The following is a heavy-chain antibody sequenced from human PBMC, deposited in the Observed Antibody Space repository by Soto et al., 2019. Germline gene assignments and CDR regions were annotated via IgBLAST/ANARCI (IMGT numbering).Heavy chain of an antibody. CDR3: AKDGRGPYSSSWYDWFDP. J-gene: IGHJ5*02. D-gene: IGHD6-13*01. Sequence: GGSLRLSCAASGFTFSSYGMHGVRQAPGKGLEWVAVIWYDGSNKYYADSVKGRFTISRDNSKNTLYLQMNSLRAEDTAVYYCAKDGRGPYSSSWYDWFDPWGQGTLVTVSS. CDR1: GFTFSSYG. V-gene: IGHV3-30*02. CDR2: IWYDGSNK.